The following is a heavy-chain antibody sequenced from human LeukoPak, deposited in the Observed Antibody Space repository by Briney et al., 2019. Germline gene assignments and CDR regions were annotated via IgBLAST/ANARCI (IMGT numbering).Heavy chain of an antibody. V-gene: IGHV3-23*01. J-gene: IGHJ4*02. D-gene: IGHD3-3*01. CDR3: ASTAWYDFTRLFDY. CDR2: TSGSGGST. CDR1: GFTFSSYA. Sequence: GGSLRLSCAASGFTFSSYAMSWVRQAPGKGLEWVSATSGSGGSTYYADSVKGRFTISRDNSKNTLYLQMNSLRAEDTAVYYCASTAWYDFTRLFDYWGQGTLVTVSS.